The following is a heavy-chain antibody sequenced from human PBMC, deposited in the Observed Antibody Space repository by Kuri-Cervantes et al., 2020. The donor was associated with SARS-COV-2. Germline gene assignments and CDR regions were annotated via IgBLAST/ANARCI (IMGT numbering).Heavy chain of an antibody. CDR2: INHSGSA. V-gene: IGHV4-34*01. D-gene: IGHD3-9*01. CDR3: ARILRRYYYGMDV. J-gene: IGHJ6*02. Sequence: GSLRLSCAVYGGSFSGYYWSWIRQPPGKGLEWIGEINHSGSANYNPSLKSRVTISVDTSKNQSSLKLSSVTAADTAVYYCARILRRYYYGMDVWGQGTTVTVSS. CDR1: GGSFSGYY.